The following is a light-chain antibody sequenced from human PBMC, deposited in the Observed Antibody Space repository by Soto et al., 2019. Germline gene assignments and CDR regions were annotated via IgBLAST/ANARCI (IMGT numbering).Light chain of an antibody. Sequence: DIQLTQSPSFLSASVGDRVTITCRASQGISSNLAWYQQKPGKAPKLLIYAASTLQSGVPSRFSGSGFGTEFTLTIGSLQPEDFATYCCQQFNGYPHTFGQGTKLEIK. CDR3: QQFNGYPHT. J-gene: IGKJ2*01. V-gene: IGKV1-9*01. CDR1: QGISSN. CDR2: AAS.